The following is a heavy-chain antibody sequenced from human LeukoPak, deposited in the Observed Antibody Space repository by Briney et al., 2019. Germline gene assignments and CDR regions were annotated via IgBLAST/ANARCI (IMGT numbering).Heavy chain of an antibody. CDR2: ISGSGGST. CDR1: GFTFSSYA. CDR3: AKGYGSGSYGGYYYYYGMDV. Sequence: PAGGSLRLSCAASGFTFSSYAMSWVRQAPGKGLEWVSAISGSGGSTYYADSVKGRFTISRDNSKNTLYLQMNSLRAEDTAVYYCAKGYGSGSYGGYYYYYGMDVWGQGTTVTVSS. V-gene: IGHV3-23*01. J-gene: IGHJ6*02. D-gene: IGHD3-10*01.